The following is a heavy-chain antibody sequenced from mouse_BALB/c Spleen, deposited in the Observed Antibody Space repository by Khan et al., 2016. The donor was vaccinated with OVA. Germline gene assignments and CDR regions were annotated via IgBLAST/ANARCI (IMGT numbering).Heavy chain of an antibody. CDR3: VRNGAYHRNDGWFAY. J-gene: IGHJ3*01. CDR1: GYTFTSYT. D-gene: IGHD2-14*01. V-gene: IGHV1-4*01. CDR2: INTSNGYT. Sequence: QVQLKESGAELARPGASVKMSCTASGYTFTSYTIHWIKLRPGQGLVWIGYINTSNGYTNYNQTFKDKATLTADKSSTHAYLELSSLTSEDSALYNCVRNGAYHRNDGWFAYWGQGTLVTVSA.